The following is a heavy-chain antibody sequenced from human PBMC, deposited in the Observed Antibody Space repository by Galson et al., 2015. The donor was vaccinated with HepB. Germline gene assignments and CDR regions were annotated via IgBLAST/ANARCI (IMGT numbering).Heavy chain of an antibody. D-gene: IGHD1-26*01. CDR2: ISSSSTYI. CDR1: GFTFSSYS. CDR3: AREIPSVGASSGGDY. V-gene: IGHV3-21*01. Sequence: SLRLSCAASGFTFSSYSMNWVRQAPGKGLEWVSSISSSSTYIYYADSVKGRFTISRDNAKNSLYLQMNSLRAEDTAMYYCAREIPSVGASSGGDYWGQGTLVTVSS. J-gene: IGHJ4*02.